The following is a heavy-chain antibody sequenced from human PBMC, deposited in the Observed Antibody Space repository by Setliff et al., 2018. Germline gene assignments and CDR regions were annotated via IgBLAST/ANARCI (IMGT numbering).Heavy chain of an antibody. CDR1: GGSISDNNYY. CDR3: ARAFDSSGYYGESHTHYFDN. J-gene: IGHJ4*02. Sequence: SETLSLTCTVSGGSISDNNYYWGWIRQSPGKELEWIGGISHSANKYYNPSFRTGVTISVDMSKNQFFLNLYSVTAADTAVYYRARAFDSSGYYGESHTHYFDNWGQGTLVTVSS. D-gene: IGHD3-22*01. CDR2: ISHSANK. V-gene: IGHV4-39*01.